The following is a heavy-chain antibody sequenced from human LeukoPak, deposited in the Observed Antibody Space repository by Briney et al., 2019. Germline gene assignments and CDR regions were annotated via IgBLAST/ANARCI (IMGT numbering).Heavy chain of an antibody. CDR3: ARAPPYYYDSSGYFDY. CDR1: GGTFSSYA. D-gene: IGHD3-22*01. V-gene: IGHV1-69*13. CDR2: IIPIFGTA. Sequence: SVKVSCKASGGTFSSYAISWVRQAPGQGLEWMGGIIPIFGTANYAQKFQGRVTITADESTSTAYMELSSLRSEDTAVYYCARAPPYYYDSSGYFDYWGQGTLVTVSS. J-gene: IGHJ4*02.